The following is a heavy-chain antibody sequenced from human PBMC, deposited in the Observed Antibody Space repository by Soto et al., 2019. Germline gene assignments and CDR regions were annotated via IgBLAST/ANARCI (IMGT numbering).Heavy chain of an antibody. Sequence: QVQLVESGGGVVQPGRSLRVSCAASGFTFSSYGMHWVRQAPGKGLEWVAAISHDGGDIYYADSVKGRLTVSRDNTKSTLFLLMNSLRAEDTAVYYCAKTPWGRCYTSNFDSWGRGTLVTVSS. CDR3: AKTPWGRCYTSNFDS. V-gene: IGHV3-30*18. D-gene: IGHD2-2*02. J-gene: IGHJ4*02. CDR2: ISHDGGDI. CDR1: GFTFSSYG.